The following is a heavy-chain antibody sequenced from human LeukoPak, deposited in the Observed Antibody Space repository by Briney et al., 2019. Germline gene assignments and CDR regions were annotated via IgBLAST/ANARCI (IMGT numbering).Heavy chain of an antibody. CDR2: IYYSGST. V-gene: IGHV4-31*03. CDR1: GGSISSGGYY. J-gene: IGHJ4*02. Sequence: SETLSLTCTVSGGSISSGGYYWSWIRQHPGKGLEWIGYIYYSGSTYYNPSLKSRVTISVDTSKNQFSLKLSSVTAADTAVYYCARVRRPIMITFGGNLDYWGQGTLVTVSS. D-gene: IGHD3-16*01. CDR3: ARVRRPIMITFGGNLDY.